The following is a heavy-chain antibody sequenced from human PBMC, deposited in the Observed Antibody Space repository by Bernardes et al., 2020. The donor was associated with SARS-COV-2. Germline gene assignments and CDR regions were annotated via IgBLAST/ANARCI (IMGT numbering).Heavy chain of an antibody. CDR2: IYYPGSI. CDR3: ATEYSNLDYYFDY. D-gene: IGHD6-6*01. CDR1: RGSVSLGSNY. Sequence: SETLSLTCSVSRGSVSLGSNYWTWTRQPPGKGLEWIGYIYYPGSINYNLSLKSRVTISVDTSKNTLYLQMNRLRADDTAVYYCATEYSNLDYYFDYWGQGTLVTVSS. V-gene: IGHV4-61*01. J-gene: IGHJ4*02.